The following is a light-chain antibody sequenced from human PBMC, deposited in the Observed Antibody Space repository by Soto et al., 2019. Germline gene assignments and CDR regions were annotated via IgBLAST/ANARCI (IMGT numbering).Light chain of an antibody. CDR3: HQRRQWPLT. V-gene: IGKV3-11*01. CDR1: QSVGGD. CDR2: GAS. J-gene: IGKJ4*01. Sequence: IVMTQSPATLSVSPGERATLSCRASQSVGGDLAWYQRKPGQAPRLLIYGASNRATGIPARFSGSGSGTDFTLTISSLESEDFAVYYCHQRRQWPLTFGGGTKVEIK.